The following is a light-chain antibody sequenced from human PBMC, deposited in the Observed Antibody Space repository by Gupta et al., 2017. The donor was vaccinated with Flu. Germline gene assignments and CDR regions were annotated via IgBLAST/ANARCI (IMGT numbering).Light chain of an antibody. CDR3: QQYYSYWS. CDR1: QSISTW. J-gene: IGKJ1*01. CDR2: KAS. V-gene: IGKV1-5*03. Sequence: IQLTQSPSTLSASVGDRVTITCRASQSISTWLAWYQQKPGKAPKLLIYKASSLESGVPSRFSGSGSGTEFTLTISSLQPDDFATYYCQQYYSYWSFGQGTKVEIK.